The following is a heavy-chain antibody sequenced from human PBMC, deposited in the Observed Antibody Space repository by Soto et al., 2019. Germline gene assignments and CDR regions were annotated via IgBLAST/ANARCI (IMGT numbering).Heavy chain of an antibody. J-gene: IGHJ5*02. CDR2: IIPIFGTA. V-gene: IGHV1-69*13. D-gene: IGHD2-15*01. CDR3: ARDRVRYCSGGSCYGFDP. Sequence: ASVKVSCKASGGTFSSYAISWVRQAPGQGLEWMGGIIPIFGTANYAQKFQGRVTITADESTSTAYMELSSLRSEDTAVYYCARDRVRYCSGGSCYGFDPWGQGTLVTVLL. CDR1: GGTFSSYA.